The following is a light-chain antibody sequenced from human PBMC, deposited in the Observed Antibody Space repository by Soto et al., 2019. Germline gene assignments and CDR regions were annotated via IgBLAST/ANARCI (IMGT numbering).Light chain of an antibody. V-gene: IGKV3-20*01. CDR2: GAS. J-gene: IGKJ3*01. Sequence: EIVLTQSPGTLSLSPGERATLSCRASQSVSSNYLAWYQQTPGQAPRLIIYGASSRATGIPDRFSGSGSGTDFTLTISRLEPEDFAVYYCQQYGSSFTFGPGTKVDIK. CDR3: QQYGSSFT. CDR1: QSVSSNY.